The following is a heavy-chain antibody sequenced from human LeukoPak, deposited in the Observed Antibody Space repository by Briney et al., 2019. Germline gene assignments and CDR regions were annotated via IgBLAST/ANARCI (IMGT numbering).Heavy chain of an antibody. Sequence: GRSLRLSCAASGFTFSSYAMHWVRQAPGKGLEWVAVISYEGSNKYYADSVKGRFTISRDNSKITMYLQMNSLRAGDTAVYYCAREARPPDAFDIWGQGTMVTVSS. D-gene: IGHD1-26*01. V-gene: IGHV3-30-3*01. CDR2: ISYEGSNK. CDR1: GFTFSSYA. J-gene: IGHJ3*02. CDR3: AREARPPDAFDI.